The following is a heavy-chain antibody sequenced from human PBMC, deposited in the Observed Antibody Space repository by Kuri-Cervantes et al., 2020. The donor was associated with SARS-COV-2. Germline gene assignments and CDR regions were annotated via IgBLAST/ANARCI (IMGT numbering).Heavy chain of an antibody. J-gene: IGHJ4*02. D-gene: IGHD3-10*01. CDR1: GYSISSGYY. CDR2: IYTSGST. V-gene: IGHV4-61*02. Sequence: LRLSCTVSGYSISSGYYWSWIRQPAGKGLEWIGRIYTSGSTNYNPSLKSRVTISVDTSKNQFSLKLSSVTAADTAVYYCARYLYGSGSYYNSYYFDYWGQGTLVTVSS. CDR3: ARYLYGSGSYYNSYYFDY.